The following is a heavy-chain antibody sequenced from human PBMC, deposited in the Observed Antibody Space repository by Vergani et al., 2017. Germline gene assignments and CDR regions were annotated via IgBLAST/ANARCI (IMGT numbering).Heavy chain of an antibody. J-gene: IGHJ6*03. CDR3: ARDMYDFWSGTATGYYYYMDV. Sequence: EVQLVESGGGLVQPGGSLRLSCAASGFTFSSYWMSWVRQAPGTGLEWVANIKQDGSEKYYVDSVKGRFTISRDNAKNSLYLQMNSLRAEDTAVYYCARDMYDFWSGTATGYYYYMDVWGKGTTVTVSS. V-gene: IGHV3-7*01. CDR1: GFTFSSYW. CDR2: IKQDGSEK. D-gene: IGHD3-3*01.